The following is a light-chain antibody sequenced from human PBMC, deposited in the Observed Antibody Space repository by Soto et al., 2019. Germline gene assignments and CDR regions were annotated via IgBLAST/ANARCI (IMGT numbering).Light chain of an antibody. Sequence: QSALTQPASISGSPGQSITISCTGTSSDVGGYNYVSWYQQYPGKAPKLMIYDVDNRPSGVSNRFSGSKSGKTASLTISGLQAEDEADYYGSSYTSSSTVIFGGGTKVIVL. J-gene: IGLJ2*01. CDR3: SSYTSSSTVI. CDR1: SSDVGGYNY. CDR2: DVD. V-gene: IGLV2-14*03.